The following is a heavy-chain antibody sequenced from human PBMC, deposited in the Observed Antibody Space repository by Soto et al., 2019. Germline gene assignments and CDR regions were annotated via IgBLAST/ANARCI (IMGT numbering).Heavy chain of an antibody. Sequence: QVHLVQSGAEVKKSGASVKVSCKGSGYDFTTYGITWVRQAPGQGLEWMAWNSAHNGNTDYAQKLQGRVTVTRNTSTSTAYMELRSLRSDDPAVYYCARGRYGDYWGQGALVTVSS. D-gene: IGHD1-1*01. CDR2: NSAHNGNT. CDR3: ARGRYGDY. CDR1: GYDFTTYG. V-gene: IGHV1-18*01. J-gene: IGHJ4*02.